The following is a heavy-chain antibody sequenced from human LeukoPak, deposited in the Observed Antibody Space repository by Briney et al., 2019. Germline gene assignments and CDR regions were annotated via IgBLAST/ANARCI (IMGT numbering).Heavy chain of an antibody. CDR2: ISSSGSTK. Sequence: GGSLRLSCAASGFTFSDYYMSWIRQAPGKGLEWVSYISSSGSTKYYADSVKGRFTISRDNAKNSYLQMNSLRAEDTAVYYCARDGHAYGRGSPHYWGQGTLVTVSS. CDR1: GFTFSDYY. CDR3: ARDGHAYGRGSPHY. D-gene: IGHD3-10*01. J-gene: IGHJ4*02. V-gene: IGHV3-11*01.